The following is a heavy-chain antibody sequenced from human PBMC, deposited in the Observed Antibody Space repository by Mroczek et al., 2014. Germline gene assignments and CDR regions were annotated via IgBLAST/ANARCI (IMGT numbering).Heavy chain of an antibody. J-gene: IGHJ4*02. Sequence: QVQLVESGAEVKKPGASMKVSCKASGYTFTNYYMHWVRQAPGQGLEWMGIILTSGGNTNYAQRFQGRLTITRDTSTSTVYMELSSLRSEDTAIYFXVREFSGGTFDHWGQGTPVTVSS. CDR1: GYTFTNYY. D-gene: IGHD2-15*01. CDR2: ILTSGGNT. CDR3: VREFSGGTFDH. V-gene: IGHV1-46*03.